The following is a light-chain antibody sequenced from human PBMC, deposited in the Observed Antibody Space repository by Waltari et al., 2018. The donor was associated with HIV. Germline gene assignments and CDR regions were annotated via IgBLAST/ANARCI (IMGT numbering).Light chain of an antibody. CDR2: KVS. CDR1: QSLVYRDGNTY. Sequence: DVVMTQSPLSLPVTLGQPASISCRSSQSLVYRDGNTYLIWFQQRPGQSPRRLIYKVSNRDSGVPDRFSGSGSDTDFTLKISRVEAEDVGVYYCMQGTHWPYTFGQGTKLKI. V-gene: IGKV2-30*01. J-gene: IGKJ2*01. CDR3: MQGTHWPYT.